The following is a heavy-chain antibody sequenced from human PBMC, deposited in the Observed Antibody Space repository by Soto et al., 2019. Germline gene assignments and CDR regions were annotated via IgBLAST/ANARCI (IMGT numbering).Heavy chain of an antibody. CDR1: GYTFTSYA. CDR2: SNAGNGNT. Sequence: ASVTVSCKASGYTFTSYAMHWVRQAPGQRLEWMGWSNAGNGNTKYSQEFQGRVTITRDTSASTAYMGLSSVRSEDMDVYSCARGGYSGYDAFDIWGQGTMVTVSS. CDR3: ARGGYSGYDAFDI. D-gene: IGHD5-12*01. J-gene: IGHJ3*02. V-gene: IGHV1-3*02.